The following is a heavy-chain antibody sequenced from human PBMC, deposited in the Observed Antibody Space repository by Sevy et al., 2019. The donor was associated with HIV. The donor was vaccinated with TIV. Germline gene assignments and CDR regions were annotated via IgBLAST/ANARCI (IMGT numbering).Heavy chain of an antibody. J-gene: IGHJ4*02. CDR1: GSTFPSYA. CDR3: AKPTSYVYGSSSDPLPSSRNDY. CDR2: IGGRGGRP. V-gene: IGHV3-23*01. Sequence: GGSLRLSCAAFGSTFPSYAMGWVGQAPGKGLGWVSAIGGRGGRPYYADSVKGRFTISRDNSKNTLNLQMNSLRAEDTAIYYCAKPTSYVYGSSSDPLPSSRNDYWGQGTLVTVSS. D-gene: IGHD3-10*01.